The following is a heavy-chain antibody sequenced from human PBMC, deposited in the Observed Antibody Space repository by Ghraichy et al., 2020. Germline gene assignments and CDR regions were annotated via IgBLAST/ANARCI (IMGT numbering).Heavy chain of an antibody. CDR3: ARDRDLRLGELSLYNWFDP. J-gene: IGHJ5*02. Sequence: ASVKVSCKASGYTFTSYGISWVRQAPGQGLEWMGWISAYNGNTNYAQKLQGRVTMTTDTSTSTAYMELRSLRSDDTAVYYCARDRDLRLGELSLYNWFDPWGQGTLVTVSS. CDR1: GYTFTSYG. D-gene: IGHD3-16*02. V-gene: IGHV1-18*04. CDR2: ISAYNGNT.